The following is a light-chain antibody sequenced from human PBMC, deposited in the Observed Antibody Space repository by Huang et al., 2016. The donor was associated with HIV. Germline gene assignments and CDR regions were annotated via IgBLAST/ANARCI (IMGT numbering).Light chain of an antibody. Sequence: DIVMTQSPDSLAVSLGERATINCKSSQSVLYSSNNKNFLGWYQQKSGQPPKLLIYWASTREAGVPERFSGSGSGTVFTLTISSLQAEDVAVYYCQQFYSTPYTFGQGTKLEIK. CDR3: QQFYSTPYT. J-gene: IGKJ2*01. CDR1: QSVLYSSNNKNF. V-gene: IGKV4-1*01. CDR2: WAS.